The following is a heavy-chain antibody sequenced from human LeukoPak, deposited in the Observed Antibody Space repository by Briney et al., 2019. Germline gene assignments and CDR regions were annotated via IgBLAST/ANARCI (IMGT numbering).Heavy chain of an antibody. CDR2: IYTGGTT. Sequence: PSETLSLTCTGSGGSTSNHFWSWIRQPPAKGLEWIGNIYTGGTTNYTPSLQSGVTISIDTSKNQLSLHLASVTAADTAVYYCTKATKWLAFDDWGRGTLVTGSS. CDR1: GGSTSNHF. J-gene: IGHJ4*02. D-gene: IGHD6-19*01. CDR3: TKATKWLAFDD. V-gene: IGHV4-59*11.